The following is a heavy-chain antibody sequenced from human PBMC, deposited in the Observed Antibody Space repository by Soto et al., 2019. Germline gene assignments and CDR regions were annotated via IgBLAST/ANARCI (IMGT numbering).Heavy chain of an antibody. Sequence: SETLSLTCAVSGGSISSGGYSWSWIRQPPGKGLEWIGYVYHSGSTYYNPSLKSRVTISVDGSKNQFSLKLSSVTAADTAVYYCARVPGPWGQGTLVTVSS. V-gene: IGHV4-30-2*01. J-gene: IGHJ5*02. CDR3: ARVPGP. CDR2: VYHSGST. CDR1: GGSISSGGYS.